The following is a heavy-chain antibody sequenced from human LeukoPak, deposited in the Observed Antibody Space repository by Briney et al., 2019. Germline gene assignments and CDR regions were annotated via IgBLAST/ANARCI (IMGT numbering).Heavy chain of an antibody. CDR1: GFTFSSYS. CDR3: ALGGDCSSTSCYLINDY. V-gene: IGHV3-21*06. D-gene: IGHD2-2*01. Sequence: GGSLRLSCAASGFTFSSYSINWVRQAPGKGLEWVSSITSSSNYIYNADSVKGRFTISRDNAQNALYLQMNSLRAEDTAVYYCALGGDCSSTSCYLINDYWGQGTLVTVSS. CDR2: ITSSSNYI. J-gene: IGHJ4*02.